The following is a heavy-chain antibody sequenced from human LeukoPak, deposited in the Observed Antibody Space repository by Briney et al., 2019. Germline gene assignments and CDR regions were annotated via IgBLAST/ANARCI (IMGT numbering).Heavy chain of an antibody. V-gene: IGHV5-51*01. CDR3: ARAGVSLYCSSTSCYGV. D-gene: IGHD2-2*01. J-gene: IGHJ4*02. Sequence: GESLKISCKVSGYNLTSYCIGWVRQMTGKGLEWMGIIYPGDSDTGYSPSFQGQVTISADKSISTAYLQWSSLKASDTAMYDCARAGVSLYCSSTSCYGVWGQGTLVTVSS. CDR2: IYPGDSDT. CDR1: GYNLTSYC.